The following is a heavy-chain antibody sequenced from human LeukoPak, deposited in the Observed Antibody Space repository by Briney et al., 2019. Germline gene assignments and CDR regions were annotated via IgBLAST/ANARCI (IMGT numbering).Heavy chain of an antibody. CDR2: ISPSATTI. CDR3: VGGSSWSAHFDY. D-gene: IGHD6-13*01. V-gene: IGHV3-48*01. CDR1: AFTFSGYS. J-gene: IGHJ4*02. Sequence: GGSLRLSCAASAFTFSGYSMNWVRQAPGKGLEWVSYISPSATTIYYADSVKGRFTISRDNSKNTLYLQMSSLRAEDTAVYYCVGGSSWSAHFDYWGQGTLVTVSS.